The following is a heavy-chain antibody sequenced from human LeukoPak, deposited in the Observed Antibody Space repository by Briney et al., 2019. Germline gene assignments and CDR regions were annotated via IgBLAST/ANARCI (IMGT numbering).Heavy chain of an antibody. CDR2: ITGGGGTT. D-gene: IGHD4-17*01. J-gene: IGHJ4*02. Sequence: GGSLRLSCAASGFAFSSYAMSWVRQPPGKGLEWVSAITGGGGTTYYADSVKGRFTISRDNSKNTVNLQMDSLRGEDTAVYYCAKDAQEYGDYLDYWGQGTLLTVSS. V-gene: IGHV3-23*01. CDR3: AKDAQEYGDYLDY. CDR1: GFAFSSYA.